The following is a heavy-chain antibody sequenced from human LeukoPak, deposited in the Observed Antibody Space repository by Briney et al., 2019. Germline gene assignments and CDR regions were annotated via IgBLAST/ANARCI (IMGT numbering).Heavy chain of an antibody. CDR1: GDSISSYH. Sequence: SETLSLTRTVSGDSISSYHWSWIRQPAGKGLEWVGRIYSSGNTIYNPSLKSRVTMSVDTSKNQFSLKLSSVTAADTAVYYCARDLMSRGYYGSGLNWFDPWGQGTLVTVSS. V-gene: IGHV4-4*07. D-gene: IGHD3-10*01. J-gene: IGHJ5*02. CDR2: IYSSGNT. CDR3: ARDLMSRGYYGSGLNWFDP.